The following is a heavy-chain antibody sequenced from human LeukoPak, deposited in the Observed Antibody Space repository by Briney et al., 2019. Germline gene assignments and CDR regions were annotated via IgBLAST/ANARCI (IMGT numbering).Heavy chain of an antibody. J-gene: IGHJ5*02. CDR3: ARVVRERRPLPANGLYTAQAWGYNWFDP. CDR2: IYYSGST. CDR1: GGSISSSSYY. D-gene: IGHD2-2*01. V-gene: IGHV4-39*07. Sequence: PSETLSLTCTVSGGSISSSSYYWGWIRQPPGKGLEWIGSIYYSGSTYYNPSLKSRVTISVDTSKNQFSLKLSSVTAADTAVYYCARVVRERRPLPANGLYTAQAWGYNWFDPWGQGTLVTVSS.